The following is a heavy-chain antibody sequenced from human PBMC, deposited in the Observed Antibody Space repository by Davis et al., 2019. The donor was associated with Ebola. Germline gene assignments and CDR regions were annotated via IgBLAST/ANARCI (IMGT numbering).Heavy chain of an antibody. CDR3: ARARRSGYDSVY. D-gene: IGHD5-12*01. V-gene: IGHV4-59*01. CDR2: IYYSGST. Sequence: SETLSLTCTVSGGSISSYYWRWIPQPPGKGLEWIGYIYYSGSTNYNPSLKSRVTISVDTSKNQFSLKLSSVTAADTAVYYCARARRSGYDSVYWGQGTLVTVSS. CDR1: GGSISSYY. J-gene: IGHJ4*02.